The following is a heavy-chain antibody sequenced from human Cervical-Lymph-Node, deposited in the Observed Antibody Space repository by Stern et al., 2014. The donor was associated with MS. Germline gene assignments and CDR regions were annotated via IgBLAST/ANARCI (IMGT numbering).Heavy chain of an antibody. V-gene: IGHV3-53*01. D-gene: IGHD3-3*01. CDR3: ARAIFGVNTAAMAPDAFDS. CDR1: GFIVSKNY. Sequence: EVQLVESGGGLIQPGGSLRLSCAAPGFIVSKNYMSWVRQAPGKGLEWGSLIYTDGSTYYAGSVKGRFTISRDSSKNKLFLQMNSLRAEDTAMYYCARAIFGVNTAAMAPDAFDSWGQGTMVTVSS. CDR2: IYTDGST. J-gene: IGHJ3*01.